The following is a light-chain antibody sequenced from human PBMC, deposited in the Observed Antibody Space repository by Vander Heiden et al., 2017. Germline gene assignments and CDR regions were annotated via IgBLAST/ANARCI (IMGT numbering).Light chain of an antibody. Sequence: SYELTQPPSVSVSPGHPASITCSGDKLGDKYACWYQQKPGQSPVLVIYQDSKRPSGIPERFAGSNSGNTATLTISGTQAMDEADYYCQAWDSSTAVFGGGTKLTVL. CDR3: QAWDSSTAV. J-gene: IGLJ2*01. CDR2: QDS. V-gene: IGLV3-1*01. CDR1: KLGDKY.